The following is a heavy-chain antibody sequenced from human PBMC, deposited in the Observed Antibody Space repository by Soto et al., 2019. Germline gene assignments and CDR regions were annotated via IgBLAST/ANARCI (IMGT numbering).Heavy chain of an antibody. Sequence: QVHLVQSGAEVKKPGASVKVSCKGSGYAFTTYGITWVRQAPGQGLEWMGGISAHNGNTSYAQKLQGRVTVTRATSTSTAYMELRSLRSDDTAVYYCARGRYGDYWGQGALVTVSS. V-gene: IGHV1-18*01. D-gene: IGHD1-1*01. CDR3: ARGRYGDY. CDR1: GYAFTTYG. CDR2: ISAHNGNT. J-gene: IGHJ4*02.